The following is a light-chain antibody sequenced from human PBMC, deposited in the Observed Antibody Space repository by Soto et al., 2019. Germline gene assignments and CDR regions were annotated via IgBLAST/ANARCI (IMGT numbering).Light chain of an antibody. CDR3: MQGTHWPPWT. V-gene: IGKV2-30*01. J-gene: IGKJ1*01. CDR2: KVS. CDR1: QSLVYSDRNTY. Sequence: DVVMTQSPLSLSVTLGQPASISCRSSQSLVYSDRNTYLNWFQQRPGQSPRRLIYKVSNRDSGVPDRFSGIGSGTDFTLKISRVEAEDVGVYYCMQGTHWPPWTFGQGTKVEIK.